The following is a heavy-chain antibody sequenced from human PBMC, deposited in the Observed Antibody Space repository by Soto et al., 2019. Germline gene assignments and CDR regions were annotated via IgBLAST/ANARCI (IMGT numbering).Heavy chain of an antibody. D-gene: IGHD2-2*01. CDR2: IYPGDSDT. V-gene: IGHV5-51*03. CDR3: ARNKGYCSSTSCYGMDV. Sequence: PGESLKISCKGSGYSFTGYWIVWVRQMSGKGLEWMGTIYPGDSDTRYSPSFQGQVTISADKSISTAYLQWNSLKASDTAMYFCARNKGYCSSTSCYGMDVWGQGAAVTVSS. CDR1: GYSFTGYW. J-gene: IGHJ6*02.